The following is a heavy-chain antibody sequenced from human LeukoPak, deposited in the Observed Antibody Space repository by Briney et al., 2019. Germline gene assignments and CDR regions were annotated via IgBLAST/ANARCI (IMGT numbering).Heavy chain of an antibody. V-gene: IGHV1-18*01. Sequence: ASVSVSCRASGYTFHTYDITWVRQAPGQGLEGMGWIRSQNGATNYAQKLQGRVTMTTDASTSTVYMELRSLRSDDTAVYYCARVGRSGSPGAFDIWGQGTMVIVSA. CDR1: GYTFHTYD. CDR3: ARVGRSGSPGAFDI. CDR2: IRSQNGAT. D-gene: IGHD1-26*01. J-gene: IGHJ3*02.